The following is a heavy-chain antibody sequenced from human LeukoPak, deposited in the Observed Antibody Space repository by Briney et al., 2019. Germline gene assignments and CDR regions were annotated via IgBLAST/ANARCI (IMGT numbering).Heavy chain of an antibody. D-gene: IGHD2-2*01. Sequence: ASVKVSCKASGYTFTGYYMHWVRQAPGQGREWMGWINPNSGGTNYAQKFQGWVTMTRDTSISTAYMELSRLRSDDTAVYYCARGGIVVVPAAHNWFDPWGQGTLVTVSS. CDR2: INPNSGGT. CDR1: GYTFTGYY. V-gene: IGHV1-2*04. CDR3: ARGGIVVVPAAHNWFDP. J-gene: IGHJ5*02.